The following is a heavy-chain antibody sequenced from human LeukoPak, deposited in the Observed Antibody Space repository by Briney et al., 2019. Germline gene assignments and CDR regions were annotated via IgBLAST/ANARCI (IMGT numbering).Heavy chain of an antibody. Sequence: GGSLRLSCAASGFTFSSHWMHWVRQAPGKGLVWVSRISTDGRTATYADSVKGRFTISRDNAKNSLYLQMNSLRAEDTAVYYCARSGIAAAEYWGQGTLFIVSS. J-gene: IGHJ4*02. CDR2: ISTDGRTA. CDR1: GFTFSSHW. D-gene: IGHD6-13*01. CDR3: ARSGIAAAEY. V-gene: IGHV3-74*01.